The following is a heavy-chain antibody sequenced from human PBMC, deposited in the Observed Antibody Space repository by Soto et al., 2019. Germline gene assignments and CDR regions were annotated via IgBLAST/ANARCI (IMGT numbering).Heavy chain of an antibody. D-gene: IGHD3-16*01. J-gene: IGHJ4*02. CDR1: GFTFSKLA. CDR2: VSGSGDSI. CDR3: AKGDWGDV. Sequence: EVQLLESGGGLVQPGGSLRLSCAASGFTFSKLAMTWVRQAPGQGLEWVSTVSGSGDSIYYAEPVKGRFTISRDNSKNTLFLQMNSLRAEDTALYYCAKGDWGDVWGQGTLVIVSS. V-gene: IGHV3-23*01.